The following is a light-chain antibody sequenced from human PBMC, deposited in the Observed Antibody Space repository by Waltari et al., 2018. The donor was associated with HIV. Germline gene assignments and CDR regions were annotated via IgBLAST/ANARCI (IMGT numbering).Light chain of an antibody. CDR2: GAS. J-gene: IGKJ5*01. CDR3: QQTNSFPFT. V-gene: IGKV1-12*01. Sequence: KAPKLLISGASNLEPGVPSRFSGSGSGTSFSLTITSLQADDFAVYYCQQTNSFPFTFGQGTRLEIK.